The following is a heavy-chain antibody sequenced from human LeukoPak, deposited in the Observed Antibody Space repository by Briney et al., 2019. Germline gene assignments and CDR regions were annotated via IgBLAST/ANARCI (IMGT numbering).Heavy chain of an antibody. CDR3: ARGSAVVYARTLDY. Sequence: SETLSLTCAVYGGSFSGYYWSWIRQPPGKGLEWIGEINHSGSTNYNPSLKSRVTISVDTSKNQFSLKLSSVTAADTAVYYCARGSAVVYARTLDYWGQGTLVTVSS. CDR1: GGSFSGYY. J-gene: IGHJ4*02. CDR2: INHSGST. V-gene: IGHV4-34*01. D-gene: IGHD2-8*02.